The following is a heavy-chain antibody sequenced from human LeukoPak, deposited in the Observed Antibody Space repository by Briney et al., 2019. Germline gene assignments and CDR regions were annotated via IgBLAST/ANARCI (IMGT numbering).Heavy chain of an antibody. Sequence: GESLKISCTGSGYSFTSYWIAWLRQMPGKGLEWMGIIYPGDSDTKYSPSFQGHVTISVDKSINTAYLQWGSLETADTAIFYCARQDGSAMYYFDFWGQGTLVTVSS. V-gene: IGHV5-51*01. CDR1: GYSFTSYW. J-gene: IGHJ4*02. CDR2: IYPGDSDT. CDR3: ARQDGSAMYYFDF. D-gene: IGHD5-24*01.